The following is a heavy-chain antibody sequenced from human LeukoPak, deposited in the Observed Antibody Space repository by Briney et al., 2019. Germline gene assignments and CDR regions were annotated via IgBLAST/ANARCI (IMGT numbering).Heavy chain of an antibody. CDR3: ARVATMVRVPLDALDI. CDR2: ISRSGSTR. D-gene: IGHD3-10*01. Sequence: PGGSLRLSCALSGFTFSACELTWVRQAPGKGREWVSYISRSGSTRYYADSVKGRFTISRDNAKNSLYLQMNSLRAEDTAVYYCARVATMVRVPLDALDIWGQGTMVSVSS. V-gene: IGHV3-48*03. J-gene: IGHJ3*02. CDR1: GFTFSACE.